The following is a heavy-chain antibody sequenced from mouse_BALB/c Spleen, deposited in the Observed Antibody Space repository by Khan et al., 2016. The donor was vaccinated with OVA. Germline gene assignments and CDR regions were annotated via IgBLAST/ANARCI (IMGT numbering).Heavy chain of an antibody. Sequence: QVQLKQSGAELVRPGASVKLSCKASGYTFTDHYITWVKQRTGQGLEWIGEIYPGSGNTYYNENFKGKATLTADKSSSTAYMHLSSLTSEDSAVYFCARMDTTSLDYWGQGTTLTVSS. CDR1: GYTFTDHY. CDR3: ARMDTTSLDY. V-gene: IGHV1-77*01. D-gene: IGHD2-3*01. J-gene: IGHJ2*01. CDR2: IYPGSGNT.